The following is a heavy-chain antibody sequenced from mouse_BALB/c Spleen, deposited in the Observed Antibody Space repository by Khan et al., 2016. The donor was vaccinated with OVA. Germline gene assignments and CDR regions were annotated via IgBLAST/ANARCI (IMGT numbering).Heavy chain of an antibody. J-gene: IGHJ2*01. CDR3: ARDSNFDY. CDR2: ISSCSSSI. Sequence: EVQGVESGGGLVQPGGSRKLSCAASGFTFSRFGMHWVRQAPEKGLEWVAYISSCSSSIYYADTVKGRFTISRDNPKNTLFLQMTSLRSEDTAMYYCARDSNFDYWGQGTTLTVSS. CDR1: GFTFSRFG. V-gene: IGHV5-17*02.